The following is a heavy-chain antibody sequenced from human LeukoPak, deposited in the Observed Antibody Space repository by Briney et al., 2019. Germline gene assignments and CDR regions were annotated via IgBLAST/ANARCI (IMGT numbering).Heavy chain of an antibody. J-gene: IGHJ4*02. V-gene: IGHV3-23*01. CDR1: GFTFSSYA. Sequence: GGSLRLSCAASGFTFSSYAMSWVRQAPGKGLEWVSAISGSGGSTYYADSVKGRFTISRDDSKNTLYLQMNSLRAEDTAVYYCAKDPSIMVRGVPTYLDYWGQGTLVTVSS. D-gene: IGHD3-10*01. CDR3: AKDPSIMVRGVPTYLDY. CDR2: ISGSGGST.